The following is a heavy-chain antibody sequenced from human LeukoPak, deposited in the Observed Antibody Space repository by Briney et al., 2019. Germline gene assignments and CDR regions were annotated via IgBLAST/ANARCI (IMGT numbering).Heavy chain of an antibody. CDR2: IYSGGST. V-gene: IGHV3-53*01. D-gene: IGHD3-22*01. Sequence: GGSLRLSCAVSGFTVSSNYMSRVRQAPGKGLEWVSVIYSGGSTYYADSVKGRFTISRDNSKNTLYLQMNSLRAEDTAVYYCAKDLLNYYDSSGYPYYFDYWGQGTLVTVSS. J-gene: IGHJ4*02. CDR3: AKDLLNYYDSSGYPYYFDY. CDR1: GFTVSSNY.